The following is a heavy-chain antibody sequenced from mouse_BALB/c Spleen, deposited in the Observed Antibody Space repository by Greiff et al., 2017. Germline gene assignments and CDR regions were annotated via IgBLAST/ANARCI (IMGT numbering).Heavy chain of an antibody. Sequence: LQQPGSELVRPGASVKLSCKASGYTFTSYWMHWVKQRPGQGLEWIGYIYPGSGSTNYDEKFKSKATLTVDTSSSTAYMQLSSLTSEDSAVYYCTRTDYGGSWFAYWGQGTLVTVSA. D-gene: IGHD1-1*02. J-gene: IGHJ3*01. CDR2: IYPGSGST. V-gene: IGHV1S22*01. CDR1: GYTFTSYW. CDR3: TRTDYGGSWFAY.